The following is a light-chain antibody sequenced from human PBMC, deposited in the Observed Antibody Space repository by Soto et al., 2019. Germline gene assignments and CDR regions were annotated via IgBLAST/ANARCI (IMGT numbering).Light chain of an antibody. CDR1: QDIANF. V-gene: IGKV1-39*01. J-gene: IGKJ2*03. CDR2: AAS. CDR3: HQSLCSPYS. Sequence: IQMTQSPSSLSASVGDRVTITCRASQDIANFLHWYQHKPGKAPRLLMYAASNLQRGVPSRFSGRRSGTDFTHTINSLEPEDFASYYCHQSLCSPYSFGPGTKVDIK.